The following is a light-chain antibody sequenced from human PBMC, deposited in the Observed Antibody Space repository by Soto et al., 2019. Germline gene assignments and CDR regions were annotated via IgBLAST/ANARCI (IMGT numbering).Light chain of an antibody. CDR3: SSYAGSHNPSYV. Sequence: QSVLTQPPSASGSPGQSVTISCTGTSSDVGGYNYVSWYQQHPGKAPKLMIYEVSRRPSGVPDRFSGSKSGNTAPLTVSGLQAEDEADYYCSSYAGSHNPSYVFGTGTKVTVL. J-gene: IGLJ1*01. CDR1: SSDVGGYNY. CDR2: EVS. V-gene: IGLV2-8*01.